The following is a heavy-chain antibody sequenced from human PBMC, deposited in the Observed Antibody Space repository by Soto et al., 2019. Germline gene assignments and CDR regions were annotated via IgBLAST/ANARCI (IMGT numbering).Heavy chain of an antibody. J-gene: IGHJ5*02. CDR1: GGSISSGDYY. CDR3: ARIAVAGKASWFDP. CDR2: IYYSGST. D-gene: IGHD6-19*01. V-gene: IGHV4-61*08. Sequence: SETLSLTCTVSGGSISSGDYYWSWIRQPPGKGLEWIGYIYYSGSTNYNPSLKSRVTISVDTSKNQFSLKLSSVTAADTAVYYCARIAVAGKASWFDPWGQGTLVTVSS.